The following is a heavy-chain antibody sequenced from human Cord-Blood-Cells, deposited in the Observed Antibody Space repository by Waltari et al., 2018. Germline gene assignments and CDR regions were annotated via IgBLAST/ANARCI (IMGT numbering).Heavy chain of an antibody. CDR2: IYYSGST. V-gene: IGHV4-39*01. D-gene: IGHD4-4*01. CDR3: ARFYSNFDY. Sequence: QLQLQESGPGLVKPSETPSLTCPVSGGPISISRYYWGWIRQPPGKGLEWIGSIYYSGSTYYNPSLKSRVTISVDTSKNQFSLKLSSVTAADTAVYYCARFYSNFDYWGQGTLVTVSS. J-gene: IGHJ4*02. CDR1: GGPISISRYY.